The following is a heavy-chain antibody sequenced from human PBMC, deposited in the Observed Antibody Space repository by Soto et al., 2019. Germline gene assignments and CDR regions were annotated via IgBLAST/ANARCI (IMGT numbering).Heavy chain of an antibody. V-gene: IGHV1-18*01. J-gene: IGHJ4*02. CDR2: ISACNGNT. CDR1: GYTFTSYG. Sequence: QVQLVQSGAEVKKPGASVKVSCKASGYTFTSYGISWVRQAPGQGLEWMGWISACNGNTSYAQKLQGRVTMTPGTTTSKAYMEPRSLRSVDTAVYYCAITAILTTDPNTDHFDYWGQGTLVTVSS. D-gene: IGHD3-9*01. CDR3: AITAILTTDPNTDHFDY.